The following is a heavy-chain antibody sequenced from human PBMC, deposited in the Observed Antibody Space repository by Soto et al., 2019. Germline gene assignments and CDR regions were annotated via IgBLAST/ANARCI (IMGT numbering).Heavy chain of an antibody. D-gene: IGHD6-13*01. V-gene: IGHV1-18*01. CDR1: DNTFTYYG. CDR3: AAAGGHYFGMDV. Sequence: GASVKVSCKSSDNTFTYYGINLVRQAPGQGLXWMXXIXXYXGXXXYXXXFQDRVTMTADTSTRTAYMEVRSLTSEDSAIYFCAAAGGHYFGMDVWGQGTTVTVSS. CDR2: IXXYXGXX. J-gene: IGHJ6*02.